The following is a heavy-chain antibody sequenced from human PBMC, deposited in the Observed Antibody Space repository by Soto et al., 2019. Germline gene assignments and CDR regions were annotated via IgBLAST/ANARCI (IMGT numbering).Heavy chain of an antibody. D-gene: IGHD3-10*01. CDR1: GASITQYY. Sequence: SETLSLTCTVSGASITQYYWNWIRQSPGKGLEWIVSVSSTGSTVYNPSLTSRVTISVDTSKNQVSLKLSSVTAADTAVYYCARVRPYYYASGSSPYGMEVGGKGTTVTVSS. CDR3: ARVRPYYYASGSSPYGMEV. V-gene: IGHV4-59*01. J-gene: IGHJ6*04. CDR2: VSSTGST.